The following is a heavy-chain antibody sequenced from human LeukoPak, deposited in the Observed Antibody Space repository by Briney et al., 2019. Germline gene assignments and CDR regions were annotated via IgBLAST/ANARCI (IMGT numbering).Heavy chain of an antibody. Sequence: ASVKVSCKASGYTFTSYGSSWVRQAPGQGLEWMGWISAYNGNTNYAQKLQGRVTMTTDTSTSTAYMELRSLRSDDTAVYYCARDPPFLGPQLLWFGAPDAFDIWGQGQWSPSLQ. CDR2: ISAYNGNT. J-gene: IGHJ3*02. CDR3: ARDPPFLGPQLLWFGAPDAFDI. V-gene: IGHV1-18*01. CDR1: GYTFTSYG. D-gene: IGHD3-10*01.